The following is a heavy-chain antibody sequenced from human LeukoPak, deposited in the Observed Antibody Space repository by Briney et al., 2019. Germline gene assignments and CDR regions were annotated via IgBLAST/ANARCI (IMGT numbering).Heavy chain of an antibody. CDR2: ISSSSSTI. D-gene: IGHD3-10*01. CDR3: ARPYYYSSGSLPY. V-gene: IGHV3-48*01. J-gene: IGHJ4*02. CDR1: GFTFSSYS. Sequence: GSLRLSCAASGFTFSSYSMNWVRQAPGKGLEWVSYISSSSSTIYYADSVKGRFTISRDNAKNSLYLQMNSLRAADTAVYYCARPYYYSSGSLPYWGQGTLVTVSS.